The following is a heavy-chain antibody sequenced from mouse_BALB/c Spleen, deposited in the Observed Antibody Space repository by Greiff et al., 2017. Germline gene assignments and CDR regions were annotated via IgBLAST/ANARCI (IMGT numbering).Heavy chain of an antibody. CDR1: GYTFTSYW. J-gene: IGHJ2*01. CDR2: INPSSGYT. V-gene: IGHV1-7*01. D-gene: IGHD2-4*01. Sequence: VQLQQSGAELAKPGASVKMSCKASGYTFTSYWMHWVKQRPGQGLEWIGYINPSSGYTNYNQKFKDKATLTADKSSSTAYMQLSSLTSEDSAVYYCATMITTGYWGQGTTLTVSS. CDR3: ATMITTGY.